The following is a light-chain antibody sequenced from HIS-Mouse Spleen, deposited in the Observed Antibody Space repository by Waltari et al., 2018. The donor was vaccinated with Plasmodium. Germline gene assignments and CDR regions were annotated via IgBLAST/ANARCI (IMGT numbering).Light chain of an antibody. J-gene: IGLJ2*01. Sequence: SSELTQDPAVSVALGQTVRITCQGDSLRSYYASWYQQKPGQAPVLVTYGKNNRPSGTPYRFSGSSSGNTASLTITGAQAEDEADYYCNSRDSSGNHLGVVFGGGTKLTVL. V-gene: IGLV3-19*01. CDR1: SLRSYY. CDR3: NSRDSSGNHLGVV. CDR2: GKN.